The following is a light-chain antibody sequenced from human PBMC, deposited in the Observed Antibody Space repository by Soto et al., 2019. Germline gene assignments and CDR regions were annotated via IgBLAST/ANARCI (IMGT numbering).Light chain of an antibody. CDR1: SSDVGSYNV. J-gene: IGLJ1*01. V-gene: IGLV2-23*02. Sequence: QSALTQPASVSGSHGQSITISCTGTSSDVGSYNVVSWYQQHPGKAPKLLIYEVSKRPSGVSDRFSGSKSGNTASLTISGLQAEDEADYHCCSYAGSSSAYVFGTGTKLTVL. CDR2: EVS. CDR3: CSYAGSSSAYV.